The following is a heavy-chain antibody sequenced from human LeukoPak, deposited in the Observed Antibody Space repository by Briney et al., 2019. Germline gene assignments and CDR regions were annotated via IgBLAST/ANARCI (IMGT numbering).Heavy chain of an antibody. CDR1: GGSISSGGYS. Sequence: SETLSFTCAGSGGSISSGGYSWSWIRQPPGKGLEWIGYIYHSGSTYYNPSLKSRVTISVDRSKNQFSLKLSSVTAADTAVYYCARVVRSYYYDSSGYSNWFDPWGQGTLVTVSS. CDR3: ARVVRSYYYDSSGYSNWFDP. CDR2: IYHSGST. J-gene: IGHJ5*02. D-gene: IGHD3-22*01. V-gene: IGHV4-30-2*01.